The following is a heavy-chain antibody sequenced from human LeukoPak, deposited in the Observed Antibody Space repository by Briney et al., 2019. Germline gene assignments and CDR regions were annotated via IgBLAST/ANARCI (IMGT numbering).Heavy chain of an antibody. V-gene: IGHV4-34*01. Sequence: PSETLSLTCAVYGGSFSGYYWSWIRQPPGKGLEWIGEINHSGRTNHNPSLKSRVTISVDTSKNQFSLKLSSVTAADTAVYYCVMNFDYWGQGTRVTVSS. J-gene: IGHJ4*02. CDR1: GGSFSGYY. CDR3: VMNFDY. CDR2: INHSGRT.